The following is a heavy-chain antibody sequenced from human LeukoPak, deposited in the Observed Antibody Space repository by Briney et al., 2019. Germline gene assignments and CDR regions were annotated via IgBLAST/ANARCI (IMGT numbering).Heavy chain of an antibody. CDR2: ISYDGSNK. CDR3: AKGAAADFYDYCYGMDV. V-gene: IGHV3-30*18. CDR1: GFTFRSYG. D-gene: IGHD6-13*01. J-gene: IGHJ6*04. Sequence: PGGSLRLSCEASGFTFRSYGMHWVREAPGKGLEWVADISYDGSNKYYADSVKGRFTISRDNYKNTLYLQMNSLRAEDTAVYYCAKGAAADFYDYCYGMDVWGKGTTVTVSS.